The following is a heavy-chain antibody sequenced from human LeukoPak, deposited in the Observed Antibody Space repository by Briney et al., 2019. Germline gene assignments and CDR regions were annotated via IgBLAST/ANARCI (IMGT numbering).Heavy chain of an antibody. CDR2: INWNGGST. CDR3: ARDDVGYFDY. Sequence: GGSLRLSCAASGFTFDDYGMNWVRQVPGKGLEWVSGINWNGGSTGYADSVKGRFTISRDNAKNSLYLQMNSLRAEDTAVYYCARDDVGYFDYWGQGTLVTVSS. V-gene: IGHV3-20*04. CDR1: GFTFDDYG. J-gene: IGHJ4*02. D-gene: IGHD1-26*01.